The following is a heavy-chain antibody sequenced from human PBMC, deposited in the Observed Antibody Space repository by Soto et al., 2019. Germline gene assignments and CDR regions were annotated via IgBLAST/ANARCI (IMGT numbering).Heavy chain of an antibody. D-gene: IGHD2-2*01. CDR2: IYHSGST. J-gene: IGHJ4*02. V-gene: IGHV4-30-2*01. CDR3: ATLPAAYYYFDY. Sequence: TLSLTCAVSGGSISSGGYSWSWIRQPPGKGLEWIGYIYHSGSTYYNPSLKSRVTISVDRSKNQFSLKLSSVTAADTAVYYCATLPAAYYYFDYWGQGTLVTVSS. CDR1: GGSISSGGYS.